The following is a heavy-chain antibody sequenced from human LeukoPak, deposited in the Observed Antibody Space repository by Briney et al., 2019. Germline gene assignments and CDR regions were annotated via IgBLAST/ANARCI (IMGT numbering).Heavy chain of an antibody. Sequence: GGSLRLSCAASGFTFSSYEMNWVRQAPGKGLEWVSYISSSGSTIYYADSVKGRFTISRDNAKNSLYLQMNSLRAEDTAVYYCARDYYGSGSYYNGGQDYWGQGTLVTVSS. CDR2: ISSSGSTI. J-gene: IGHJ4*02. V-gene: IGHV3-48*03. CDR1: GFTFSSYE. D-gene: IGHD3-10*01. CDR3: ARDYYGSGSYYNGGQDY.